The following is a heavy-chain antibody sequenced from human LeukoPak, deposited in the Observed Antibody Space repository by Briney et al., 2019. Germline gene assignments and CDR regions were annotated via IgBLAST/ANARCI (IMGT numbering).Heavy chain of an antibody. J-gene: IGHJ3*02. CDR3: ARASYYYDTTGLGAVDI. D-gene: IGHD3-22*01. Sequence: GGSLRLSCTASGFTFNSYAMYWVRQAPGKGLEWVSGINWNSDNIGYADSVRGRFTISRDDAKNSLFLQMNSLRVEDTALYYCARASYYYDTTGLGAVDIWGQGTMVTVSS. CDR2: INWNSDNI. CDR1: GFTFNSYA. V-gene: IGHV3-9*01.